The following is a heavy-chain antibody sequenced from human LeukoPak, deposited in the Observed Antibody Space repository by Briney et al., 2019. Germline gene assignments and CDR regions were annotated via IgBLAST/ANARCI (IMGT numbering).Heavy chain of an antibody. Sequence: SETLSLTCAVSGGSFGGYYWSWIRQPPGKGLEWIGEINHSGSTNYNPSLKSRVTISVDTSKNQFSLKLRSVTASDSAVYYCARSRGVAGPETYYYYYYYMDVWGKGTTVTVSS. CDR3: ARSRGVAGPETYYYYYYYMDV. D-gene: IGHD6-19*01. CDR1: GGSFGGYY. CDR2: INHSGST. V-gene: IGHV4-34*01. J-gene: IGHJ6*03.